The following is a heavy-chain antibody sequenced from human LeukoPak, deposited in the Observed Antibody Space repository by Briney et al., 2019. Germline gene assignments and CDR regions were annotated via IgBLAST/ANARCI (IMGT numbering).Heavy chain of an antibody. Sequence: GGSLRLSCAASGFTFSSYAMHWVRQAPGKGLEWVAVISYDGSNKYYADSVKGRFTISRDNSKSTLYLQINSLRAEDTAVYYCARVSCSTTSCKYPFDYWGQGTLVTVSS. J-gene: IGHJ4*02. V-gene: IGHV3-30-3*01. CDR1: GFTFSSYA. CDR2: ISYDGSNK. CDR3: ARVSCSTTSCKYPFDY. D-gene: IGHD2-2*01.